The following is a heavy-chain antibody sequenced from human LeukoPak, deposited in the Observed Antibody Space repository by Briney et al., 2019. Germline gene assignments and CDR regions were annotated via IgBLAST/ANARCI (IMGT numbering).Heavy chain of an antibody. J-gene: IGHJ1*01. CDR1: GFTFSRHG. D-gene: IGHD2-15*01. CDR2: FYNGGSI. CDR3: ATSVVGLSYDEHFQH. Sequence: PGGSLRLSCAASGFTFSRHGMHWVRQAPGKGLEWVSTFYNGGSIYYLDSVKGRFTISRDSFENTLYLQMNSLRVEDTAFYYCATSVVGLSYDEHFQHWGQGTLVTVSS. V-gene: IGHV3-NL1*01.